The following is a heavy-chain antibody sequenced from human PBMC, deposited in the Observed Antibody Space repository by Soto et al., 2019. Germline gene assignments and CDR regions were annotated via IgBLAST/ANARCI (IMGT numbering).Heavy chain of an antibody. J-gene: IGHJ4*02. CDR2: INPNNGDT. CDR1: GDSFTGYY. Sequence: GASVKPSCKACGDSFTGYYIHWVRQAPGQGLEWMGWINPNNGDTNYAQKFQGRVSMTRDTSTSTAYMELSSLRFDDTAVYYCARHSGYDYVFDYWGQGTLVTVSS. D-gene: IGHD5-12*01. V-gene: IGHV1-2*02. CDR3: ARHSGYDYVFDY.